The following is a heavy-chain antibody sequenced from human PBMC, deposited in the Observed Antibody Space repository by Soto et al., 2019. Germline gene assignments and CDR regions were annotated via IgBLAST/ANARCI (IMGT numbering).Heavy chain of an antibody. CDR2: ISAHNGNT. CDR3: ARGRYGDY. D-gene: IGHD1-1*01. CDR1: GYGFTTYG. Sequence: QVHLVQSGAEVKKPGASVKVSCKGSGYGFTTYGITWVRQAPGQGLEWMAWISAHNGNTNYAQKLQGRVTVTRDTSTSSVYMGLRSLRSDDTAVYYCARGRYGDYWGQGALVTVSS. J-gene: IGHJ4*02. V-gene: IGHV1-18*01.